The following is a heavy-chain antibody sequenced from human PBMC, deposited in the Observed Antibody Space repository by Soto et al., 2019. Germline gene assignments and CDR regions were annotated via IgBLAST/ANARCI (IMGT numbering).Heavy chain of an antibody. D-gene: IGHD1-7*01. Sequence: SGGSLRLSCAASGFTFSSYAMSWVRQAPGKGLEWVSAISGSGGSTYYADSVKGRFTISRDNSKNTLYLQMNSLRAEDTAVYYCAKVYRVTGTTYFDYWGQGTLVTVSS. CDR3: AKVYRVTGTTYFDY. CDR1: GFTFSSYA. J-gene: IGHJ4*02. V-gene: IGHV3-23*01. CDR2: ISGSGGST.